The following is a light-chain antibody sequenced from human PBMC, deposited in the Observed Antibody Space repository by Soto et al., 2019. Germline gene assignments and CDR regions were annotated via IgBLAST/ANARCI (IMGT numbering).Light chain of an antibody. Sequence: DVQMTQSPSTLSASVGDRVTIPCRASQSISGWLAWYQQKPGKAPKLLIYDASSLESGVPSRFSGSGSGTEFTLTISSLQPDDFATYYCQQYNSYSPTFGQGTKVDIK. CDR3: QQYNSYSPT. CDR2: DAS. CDR1: QSISGW. V-gene: IGKV1-5*01. J-gene: IGKJ1*01.